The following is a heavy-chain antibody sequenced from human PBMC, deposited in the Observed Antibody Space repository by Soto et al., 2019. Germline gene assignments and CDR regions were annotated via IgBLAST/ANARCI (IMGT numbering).Heavy chain of an antibody. CDR3: ARSLLQLWPLVL. V-gene: IGHV1-69*13. Sequence: ASVKVSCKASGGTFSSYAISWVRQAPGQGLEWMGGIIPIFGTANYAQKFQGGVTITADEFTSTAYMELSSLRSEDTAVYSCARSLLQLWPLVLWGQGTMVTVSS. D-gene: IGHD5-18*01. CDR2: IIPIFGTA. J-gene: IGHJ3*01. CDR1: GGTFSSYA.